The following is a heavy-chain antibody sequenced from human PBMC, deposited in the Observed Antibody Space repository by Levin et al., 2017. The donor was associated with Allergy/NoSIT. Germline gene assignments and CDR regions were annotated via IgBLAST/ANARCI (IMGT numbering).Heavy chain of an antibody. CDR2: INPINGDT. D-gene: IGHD2-15*01. J-gene: IGHJ5*02. CDR1: GYTFTGYN. Sequence: ASVKVSCKASGYTFTGYNMHWVRQAPGQGLEWMGRINPINGDTKYAQQFQGRVTMTRDMSINTAYLDLNGLTSDDTAVYFCARDMLEKYCSDRTCHSEANWFDPWGQGTLVIVSS. CDR3: ARDMLEKYCSDRTCHSEANWFDP. V-gene: IGHV1-2*06.